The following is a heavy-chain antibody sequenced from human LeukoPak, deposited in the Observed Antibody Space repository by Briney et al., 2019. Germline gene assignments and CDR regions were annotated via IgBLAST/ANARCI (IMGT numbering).Heavy chain of an antibody. J-gene: IGHJ2*01. CDR1: GASISSYY. V-gene: IGHV4-34*01. CDR3: ARGRSPYL. Sequence: SETLSLTCTVSGASISSYYWSWIRQPPGKGLEWIGEINHSGSTNYNPSLKSRVTISVDTSKNQFSLKLSSVTAADTAVYYCARGRSPYLWGRGTLVTVSS. CDR2: INHSGST.